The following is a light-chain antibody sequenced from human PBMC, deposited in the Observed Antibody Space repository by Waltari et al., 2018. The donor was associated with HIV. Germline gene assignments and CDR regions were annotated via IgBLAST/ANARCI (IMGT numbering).Light chain of an antibody. V-gene: IGLV2-14*01. CDR2: EVN. CDR1: TRAFGDYDH. Sequence: QSALTQPASVSGSPGQSITISCTGTTRAFGDYDHVSWYQPHPGKTPKLIIYEVNNRPSGVSNRFSGSKSGNTASLTISGLQAEDEADYYCGSYTSSTAWVFGGGT. CDR3: GSYTSSTAWV. J-gene: IGLJ3*02.